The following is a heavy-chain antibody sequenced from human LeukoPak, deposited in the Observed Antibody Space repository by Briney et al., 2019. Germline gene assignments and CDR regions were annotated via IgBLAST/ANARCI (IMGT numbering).Heavy chain of an antibody. D-gene: IGHD3-10*01. CDR2: INHSGST. Sequence: SETLSLTCAVYGGSFSGYYWSWIRQPPGKGLEWIGEINHSGSTNYNPSLKSRVTISVDTSKNQFSLKLSSVTAADTAVYYCARGRRITMARGVPHGPFDYWGQGTLVTVSS. V-gene: IGHV4-34*01. J-gene: IGHJ4*02. CDR3: ARGRRITMARGVPHGPFDY. CDR1: GGSFSGYY.